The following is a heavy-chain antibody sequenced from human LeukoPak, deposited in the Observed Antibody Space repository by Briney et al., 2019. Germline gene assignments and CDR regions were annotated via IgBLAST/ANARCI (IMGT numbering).Heavy chain of an antibody. J-gene: IGHJ6*02. D-gene: IGHD4-11*01. CDR2: INHSGST. V-gene: IGHV4-34*01. CDR3: ARVDCSNYVCYYYGMDV. CDR1: GGSFSGYY. Sequence: SETLSLTCAVYGGSFSGYYWSWIRQPPGKGLEWIGEINHSGSTNYNPSLKSRVTISVDTSKNQFSLKLSPVTAADTAVYYCARVDCSNYVCYYYGMDVWGQGTTVTVSS.